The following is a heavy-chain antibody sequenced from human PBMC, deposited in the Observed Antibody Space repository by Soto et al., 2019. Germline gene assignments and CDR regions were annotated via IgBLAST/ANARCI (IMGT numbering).Heavy chain of an antibody. D-gene: IGHD2-15*01. J-gene: IGHJ4*02. V-gene: IGHV4-4*07. CDR2: VYTGGNT. Sequence: SETLSLTCNVSGRSMTSYYWSWIRQPAGKGLEWIGRVYTGGNTNYNPSLKSRLSLSIDRTRNQFSLGLSSMTAADKAVYYCARGGGYDSFDFWGQGIQVTVSS. CDR1: GRSMTSYY. CDR3: ARGGGYDSFDF.